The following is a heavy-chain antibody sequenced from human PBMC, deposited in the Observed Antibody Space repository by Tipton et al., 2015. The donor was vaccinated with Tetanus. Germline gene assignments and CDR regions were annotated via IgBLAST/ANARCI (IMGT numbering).Heavy chain of an antibody. CDR1: GGSISSDGAY. CDR3: ARGLPREPFYLDY. V-gene: IGHV4-31*03. Sequence: TLSLTCTVSGGSISSDGAYWSWIRQHPGKGLEWIGNIYYTARTSYTPSLDSRVYISVNTSNNHFSLRLTSVTAADTAVYYCARGLPREPFYLDYWGQGKQVTVSS. CDR2: IYYTART. D-gene: IGHD1-26*01. J-gene: IGHJ4*02.